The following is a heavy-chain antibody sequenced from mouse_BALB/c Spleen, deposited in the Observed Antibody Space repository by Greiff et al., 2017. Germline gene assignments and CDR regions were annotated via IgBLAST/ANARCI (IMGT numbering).Heavy chain of an antibody. CDR1: GFNIKDTY. V-gene: IGHV14-3*02. J-gene: IGHJ2*01. CDR2: IDPANGNT. D-gene: IGHD2-10*01. Sequence: EVQLQQSGAELVKPGASVKLSCTASGFNIKDTYMHWVKQRPEQGLEWIGRIDPANGNTKYDPKFQGKATITADTSSNTAYLQLSSLTSEDTAVYYCARMEAYYYYFDYWGQGTTLTVAA. CDR3: ARMEAYYYYFDY.